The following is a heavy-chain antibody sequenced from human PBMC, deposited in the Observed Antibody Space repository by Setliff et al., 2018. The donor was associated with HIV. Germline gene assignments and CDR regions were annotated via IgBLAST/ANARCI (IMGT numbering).Heavy chain of an antibody. CDR2: IIPIFGTA. CDR3: ARGYPSHSQAYYYMDV. V-gene: IGHV1-69*13. CDR1: GGTFSSYA. Sequence: SVKVSCKASGGTFSSYAISWVRQAPGQGLEWMGGIIPIFGTANYAQKSQGRVTITADEATSTAYMELSSLRSEDTAVYYCARGYPSHSQAYYYMDVWGKGTTVTVSS. D-gene: IGHD6-13*01. J-gene: IGHJ6*03.